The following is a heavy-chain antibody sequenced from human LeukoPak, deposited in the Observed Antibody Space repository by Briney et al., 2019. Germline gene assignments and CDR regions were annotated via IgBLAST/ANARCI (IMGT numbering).Heavy chain of an antibody. CDR1: GGSIGTYY. CDR3: ARMTYYGSGSYYNPFDY. CDR2: IDYSGST. D-gene: IGHD3-10*01. V-gene: IGHV4-59*12. J-gene: IGHJ4*02. Sequence: SETLSLTCTVSGGSIGTYYWSWIRQPPGKGLEWIGYIDYSGSTNYNPSLKSRVTISISTSKNQFSLKLSSVTAADTAVYYCARMTYYGSGSYYNPFDYSGQGTLVTVSS.